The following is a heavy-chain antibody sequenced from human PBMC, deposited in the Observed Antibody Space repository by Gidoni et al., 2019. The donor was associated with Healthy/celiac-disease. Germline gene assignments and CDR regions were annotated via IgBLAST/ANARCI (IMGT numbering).Heavy chain of an antibody. V-gene: IGHV5-10-1*01. Sequence: EVQLVQSGAEVKKPGESLRISCKGSGYSFTSYWISWVRQMPGKGLEWMGRIDPSDSYTNYSPSFQGHVTISADKSISTAYLQWSSLKASDTAMYYCARLDLAAAGTPLSRELRYWGQGTLVTVSS. CDR3: ARLDLAAAGTPLSRELRY. CDR2: IDPSDSYT. J-gene: IGHJ4*02. D-gene: IGHD6-13*01. CDR1: GYSFTSYW.